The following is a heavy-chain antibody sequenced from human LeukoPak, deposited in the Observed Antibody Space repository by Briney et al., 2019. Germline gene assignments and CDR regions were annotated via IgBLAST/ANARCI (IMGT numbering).Heavy chain of an antibody. V-gene: IGHV4-59*08. D-gene: IGHD2-15*01. CDR1: GGSISSYY. J-gene: IGHJ4*02. CDR3: ARLVVAATPFDY. Sequence: PSETLSLTCTVSGGSISSYYWSWIRQPPGKGLQWIGYIYYSGSTNYNPSLKSRVTISVHTSKNQFSLKLSSVTAADTAVYYCARLVVAATPFDYWGQGTLVTVSS. CDR2: IYYSGST.